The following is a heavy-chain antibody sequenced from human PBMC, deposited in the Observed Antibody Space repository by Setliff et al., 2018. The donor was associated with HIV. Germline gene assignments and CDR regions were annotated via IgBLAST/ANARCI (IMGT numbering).Heavy chain of an antibody. Sequence: SETLSLTCTVSGGSINSTSYYWSWIRQPAGKGLEWIGRIYASGSTNYNPSLKSRVTMSVDTSKNQFSLKLSSVTAADTAVYYCARDRGIAAALNYWGQGTLVTVSS. J-gene: IGHJ4*02. D-gene: IGHD6-13*01. V-gene: IGHV4-61*02. CDR1: GGSINSTSYY. CDR2: IYASGST. CDR3: ARDRGIAAALNY.